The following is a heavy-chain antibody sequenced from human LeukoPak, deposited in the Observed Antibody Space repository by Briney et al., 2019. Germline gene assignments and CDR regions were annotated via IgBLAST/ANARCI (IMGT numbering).Heavy chain of an antibody. J-gene: IGHJ4*02. CDR2: IWYDGSNK. CDR1: GFTFSSYA. V-gene: IGHV3-33*08. CDR3: AKSGYSGYDHDY. D-gene: IGHD5-12*01. Sequence: PGGSLRLSCAASGFTFSSYAMSWVRQAPGKGLEWVAVIWYDGSNKYYADSVKGRFTISRDNSKNTLYLQMNSLRAEDTAVYYCAKSGYSGYDHDYWGQGTLVTVSS.